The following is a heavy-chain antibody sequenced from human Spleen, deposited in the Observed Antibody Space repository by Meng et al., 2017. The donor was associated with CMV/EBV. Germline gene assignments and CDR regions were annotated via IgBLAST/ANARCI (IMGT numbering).Heavy chain of an antibody. Sequence: SVKVSCKASGGTFSSYAISWVRQAPGQGLEWMGGIIPILGIANYAQKFQGRVTITTDESTSTAYMELSSLRSEDTAVYYCARGQSSTSCYSHWGQGTLVTVSS. CDR3: ARGQSSTSCYSH. D-gene: IGHD2-2*01. V-gene: IGHV1-69*10. J-gene: IGHJ4*02. CDR2: IIPILGIA. CDR1: GGTFSSYA.